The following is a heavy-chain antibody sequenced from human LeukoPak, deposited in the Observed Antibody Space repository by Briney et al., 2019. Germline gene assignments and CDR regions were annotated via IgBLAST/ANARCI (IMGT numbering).Heavy chain of an antibody. CDR3: AKSRSGSASWALQIFDN. CDR1: GFAFGSEG. Sequence: GGSLRLSCAASGFAFGSEGMSWVRQSPGRGLEWVASISPGGGTTYCADYVKGRFTISRDDSNNSLFVQMNSLRAEDTAVYFCAKSRSGSASWALQIFDNWGQGTLVTVSS. D-gene: IGHD2-2*01. J-gene: IGHJ4*02. V-gene: IGHV3-23*01. CDR2: ISPGGGTT.